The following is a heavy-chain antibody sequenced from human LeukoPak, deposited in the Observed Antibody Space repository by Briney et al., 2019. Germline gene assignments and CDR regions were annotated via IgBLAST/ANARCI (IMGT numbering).Heavy chain of an antibody. CDR2: ISGSGSTM. Sequence: GGSLRLSCAASGFTFSSYAMHWVRQAPGKGLEWVSYISGSGSTMYYADSVKGRFTISRDNAKNSLYLQMNSLRAEDTAVYYCARPYYDSSGYYSNWGQGTLVTVSS. CDR1: GFTFSSYA. CDR3: ARPYYDSSGYYSN. J-gene: IGHJ4*02. D-gene: IGHD3-22*01. V-gene: IGHV3-48*01.